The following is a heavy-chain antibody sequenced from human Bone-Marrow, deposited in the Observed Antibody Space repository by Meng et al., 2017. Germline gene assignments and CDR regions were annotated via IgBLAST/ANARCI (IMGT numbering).Heavy chain of an antibody. CDR2: TNNCGST. CDR1: VRALGGYY. J-gene: IGHJ5*02. CDR3: ARAKRIYSGYGWWFDP. Sequence: LPPAAPSHVRALGGYYWAGTRQPPGKGLAWIGETNNCGSTNYNPSLESRVTITVDTSKNQFSLKLSSVTAADTAVYYCARAKRIYSGYGWWFDPWGQGTLVTVSS. V-gene: IGHV4-34*01. D-gene: IGHD5-12*01.